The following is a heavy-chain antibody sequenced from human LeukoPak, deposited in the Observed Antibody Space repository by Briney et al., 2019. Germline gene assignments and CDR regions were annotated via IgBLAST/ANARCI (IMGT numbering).Heavy chain of an antibody. D-gene: IGHD3-10*01. CDR1: GYTFTGYY. V-gene: IGHV1-2*02. CDR2: INPNSGGT. J-gene: IGHJ5*02. Sequence: GASVKVSCKASGYTFTGYYMHWVRQAPGQGLEWMGWINPNSGGTNYAQTFQGRVTMTRDTSISTAYMELSGLRSDDTAVYYCARGSFTMPIWFDPGGKGTLVTVS. CDR3: ARGSFTMPIWFDP.